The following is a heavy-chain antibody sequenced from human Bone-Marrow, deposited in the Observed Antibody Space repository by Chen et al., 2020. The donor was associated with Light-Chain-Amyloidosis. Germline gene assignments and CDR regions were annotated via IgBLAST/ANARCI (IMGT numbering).Heavy chain of an antibody. V-gene: IGHV3-74*01. CDR2: IKSDGSAT. Sequence: EVQLVESGGGLVQPGGSLRLSCAASGFTFNDYWMHWVRQVPGKGLVWVARIKSDGSATNYADSVKGRFTVYRDNAKNTLYLQMKSLRAEDTAVYYCTRGDCTSTSCFLDFWGQGTLVTVSS. CDR3: TRGDCTSTSCFLDF. D-gene: IGHD2-2*01. J-gene: IGHJ4*02. CDR1: GFTFNDYW.